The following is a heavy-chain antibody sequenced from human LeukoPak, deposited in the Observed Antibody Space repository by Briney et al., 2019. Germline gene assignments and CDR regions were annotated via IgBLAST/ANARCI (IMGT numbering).Heavy chain of an antibody. Sequence: PGESLKISCKGSGYSFTSYWIGWVRQMPGKGLEWMGIIYPGDSDTRYSPSFQGQVTISADKSISTAYLQWSSLKASDTAMYYCARHPSYYDSSGYYKDYYMDVWGKGTTVTVSS. CDR3: ARHPSYYDSSGYYKDYYMDV. V-gene: IGHV5-51*01. CDR2: IYPGDSDT. D-gene: IGHD3-22*01. J-gene: IGHJ6*03. CDR1: GYSFTSYW.